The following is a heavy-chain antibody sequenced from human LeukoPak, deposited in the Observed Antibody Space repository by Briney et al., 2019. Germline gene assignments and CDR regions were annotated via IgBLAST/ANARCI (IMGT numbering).Heavy chain of an antibody. V-gene: IGHV4-59*08. J-gene: IGHJ5*02. CDR1: GGSISSYY. Sequence: PSETLSLTCTVSGGSISSYYWSWIRQPPGKGLEWIGYIYYSGSTNYSPSLKSRATISVDTSKNQFSLKLSSVTAADTAVYYCARLGHYSSGWYGRGNWFDPWGQGTLVTVSS. CDR3: ARLGHYSSGWYGRGNWFDP. D-gene: IGHD6-19*01. CDR2: IYYSGST.